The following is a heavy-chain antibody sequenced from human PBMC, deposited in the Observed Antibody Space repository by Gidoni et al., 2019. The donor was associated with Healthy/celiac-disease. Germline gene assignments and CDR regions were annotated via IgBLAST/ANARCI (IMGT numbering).Heavy chain of an antibody. J-gene: IGHJ3*02. D-gene: IGHD6-13*01. CDR1: GYSFTSYW. Sequence: EVQLVQSGAEVKRRGESLRISCKGSGYSFTSYWIGWVRQLPGKGLEWMGIIYPGDSDTRYSPSFQGQVTISADKSISTAYLQWSSLKASDTAMYYCERPLVTDLHSFDIWGQGTMVTVSS. V-gene: IGHV5-51*01. CDR2: IYPGDSDT. CDR3: ERPLVTDLHSFDI.